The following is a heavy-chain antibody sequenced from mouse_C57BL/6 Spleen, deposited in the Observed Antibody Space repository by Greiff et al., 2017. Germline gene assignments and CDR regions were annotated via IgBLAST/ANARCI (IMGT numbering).Heavy chain of an antibody. Sequence: VQLQQSGPGLVKPGASVKISCKASGYAFSSSWMNWVKQRPGKGLEWIGRIYPGDGDTNYKVKFKGQGKLTADKYYSTAYMQLSSLTSEDSAVYFCARSGAYSGYYFDYWGQGTTLTVSS. CDR3: ARSGAYSGYYFDY. V-gene: IGHV1-82*01. CDR1: GYAFSSSW. J-gene: IGHJ2*01. CDR2: IYPGDGDT. D-gene: IGHD2-12*01.